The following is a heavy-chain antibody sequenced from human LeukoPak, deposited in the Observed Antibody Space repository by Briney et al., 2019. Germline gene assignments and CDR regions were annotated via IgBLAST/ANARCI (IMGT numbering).Heavy chain of an antibody. Sequence: GSLRLSCAASGFTFSSYSMNWVRQAPGKGLEWVSSISSSSSYIYYADSVKGRFTIPRDNAKNSLYLQMNSLRAEDTAVYYCAREETTVTTTDAFDIWGQGTMVTVSS. J-gene: IGHJ3*02. V-gene: IGHV3-21*01. CDR1: GFTFSSYS. D-gene: IGHD4-17*01. CDR2: ISSSSSYI. CDR3: AREETTVTTTDAFDI.